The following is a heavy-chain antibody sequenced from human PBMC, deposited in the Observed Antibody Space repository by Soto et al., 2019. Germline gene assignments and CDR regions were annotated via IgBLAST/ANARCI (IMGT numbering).Heavy chain of an antibody. CDR2: INHSGST. Sequence: ASETLSLTCAVYGGSFSGYYWSWIRQPPGKGLEWIGEINHSGSTNYNPSLKSRVTISVDTSKNQFSLKLSSVTAADTAVYYCARHGVWYYYRSGSYISYYGMDAWGQGTTVT. J-gene: IGHJ6*02. V-gene: IGHV4-34*01. CDR3: ARHGVWYYYRSGSYISYYGMDA. CDR1: GGSFSGYY. D-gene: IGHD3-10*01.